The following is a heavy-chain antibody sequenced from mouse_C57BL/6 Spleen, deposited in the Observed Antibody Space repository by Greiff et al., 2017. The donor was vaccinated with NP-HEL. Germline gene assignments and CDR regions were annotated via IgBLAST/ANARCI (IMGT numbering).Heavy chain of an antibody. V-gene: IGHV1-64*01. J-gene: IGHJ4*01. CDR3: ARNYGSSPHAMDY. D-gene: IGHD1-1*01. Sequence: VQLQQSGAELVKPGASVKLSCKASGYTFTSYWMHWVKQRPGQGLEWIGMIHPNSGSTNYNEKFKSKATLTVDKSSSTAYMKLSSLTSEDSAVYYCARNYGSSPHAMDYWGQGTSVTVSS. CDR1: GYTFTSYW. CDR2: IHPNSGST.